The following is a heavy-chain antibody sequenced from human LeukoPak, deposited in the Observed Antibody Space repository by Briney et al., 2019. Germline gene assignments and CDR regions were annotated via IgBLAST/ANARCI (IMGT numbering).Heavy chain of an antibody. D-gene: IGHD3-16*01. CDR3: ARRRIAFRYFDL. CDR2: INHSGST. V-gene: IGHV4-34*01. CDR1: GFTFSSYE. Sequence: GSLRLSCAASGFTFSSYEMNWVRQAPGKGLEWIGEINHSGSTNYNPSLKSRVTISVDMSKNQFSLKLSSVTAADTAVYYCARRRIAFRYFDLWGRGTLVTVSS. J-gene: IGHJ2*01.